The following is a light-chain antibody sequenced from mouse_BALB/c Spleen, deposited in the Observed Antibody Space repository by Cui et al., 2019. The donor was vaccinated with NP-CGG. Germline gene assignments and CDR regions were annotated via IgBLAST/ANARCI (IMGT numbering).Light chain of an antibody. V-gene: IGLV1*01. CDR2: GTN. Sequence: QAVVPQESALTTSPGETVTLTSRSSTGAVTTSNNANWVQEKPDHLFTGLIGGTNNRAPGVPARFSGSLIGDKAALTITGAQTEDESIYFCALWYSNHWVFGGGTKLTVL. J-gene: IGLJ1*01. CDR3: ALWYSNHWV. CDR1: TGAVTTSNN.